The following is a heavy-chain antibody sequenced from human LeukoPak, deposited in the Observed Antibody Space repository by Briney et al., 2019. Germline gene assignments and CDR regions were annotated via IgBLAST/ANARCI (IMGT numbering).Heavy chain of an antibody. CDR2: INAYNGNT. D-gene: IGHD2-15*01. V-gene: IGHV1-18*01. CDR3: ARARGGGSNPNLNDY. J-gene: IGHJ4*02. CDR1: GYTFSSDA. Sequence: GASVKVSCEASGYTFSSDAISWVRQAPGQGLEWMGWINAYNGNTNYAQKLQGRGTIATDTSTSTAYMEMRSLRSDDTAVYYCARARGGGSNPNLNDYWGQGTLVTVRS.